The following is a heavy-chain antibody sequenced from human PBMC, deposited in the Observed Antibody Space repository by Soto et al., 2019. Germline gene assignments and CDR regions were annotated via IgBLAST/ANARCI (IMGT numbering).Heavy chain of an antibody. CDR1: CGSISSYY. CDR3: ASSGGARGLDYYYYYGMDV. V-gene: IGHV4-59*01. Sequence: PSETLSLTCTVSCGSISSYYWSWIRQPPGKGLEWIGYIYYSGSTNYNPSLKSRVTISVDTSKNQFSLKLSSVTAADTAVYYCASSGGARGLDYYYYYGMDVWGQGTTVTVSS. D-gene: IGHD3-16*01. CDR2: IYYSGST. J-gene: IGHJ6*02.